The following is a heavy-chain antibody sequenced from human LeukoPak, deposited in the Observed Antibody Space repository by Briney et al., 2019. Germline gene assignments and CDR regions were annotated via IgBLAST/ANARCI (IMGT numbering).Heavy chain of an antibody. D-gene: IGHD1-26*01. Sequence: ASVKVSCKASGYTFTNYGISWVRQAPGQGLEWMGWINPYSGGTNYAQNFQGRVTMARDTSISTGYMELGRLGSDDTAVYYCARIRGGNNYHFDYWGQGTLVTVSS. J-gene: IGHJ4*02. CDR2: INPYSGGT. CDR3: ARIRGGNNYHFDY. CDR1: GYTFTNYG. V-gene: IGHV1-2*02.